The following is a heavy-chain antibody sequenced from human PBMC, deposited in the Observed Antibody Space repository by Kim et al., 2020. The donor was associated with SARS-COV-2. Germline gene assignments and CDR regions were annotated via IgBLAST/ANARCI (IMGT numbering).Heavy chain of an antibody. CDR1: GGTISTYG. CDR3: ARVVRNDTSGCRFDY. J-gene: IGHJ4*02. Sequence: SVKVSCKPSGGTISTYGISWVRQAPGQGLEWMGGIIPMFGVVNYAQRFQGRVMITADKPTSTAYMELSSLRSDDTAVYYCARVVRNDTSGCRFDYWGQG. CDR2: IIPMFGVV. V-gene: IGHV1-69*10. D-gene: IGHD3-22*01.